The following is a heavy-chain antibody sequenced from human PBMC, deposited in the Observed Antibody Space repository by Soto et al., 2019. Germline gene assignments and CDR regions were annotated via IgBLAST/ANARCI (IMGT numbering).Heavy chain of an antibody. D-gene: IGHD3-22*01. J-gene: IGHJ5*02. V-gene: IGHV4-38-2*02. CDR3: ARDSSGYYWFDP. Sequence: SETPSLTCAVSGFSSSSGYFWGWIRQPPGKGPEWLGSIYHSGTTYYNPSVRGRVTISVDTSKNQFSLKMSSVTAADTAVYYCARDSSGYYWFDPWGQGTLVT. CDR2: IYHSGTT. CDR1: GFSSSSGYF.